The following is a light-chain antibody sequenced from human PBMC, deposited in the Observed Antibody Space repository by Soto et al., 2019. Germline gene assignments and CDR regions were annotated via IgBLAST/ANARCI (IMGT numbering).Light chain of an antibody. Sequence: EIVMTQSPATLSVSPGERVTFSCRATQSVTSHLAWYQQRPGQAPRILIYDAFTRATGIPARFSGSGSGTEFTLTINSLQFEDFAVYYCQQYHKWPLTFGGGTKVEIK. CDR3: QQYHKWPLT. J-gene: IGKJ4*01. CDR1: QSVTSH. V-gene: IGKV3-15*01. CDR2: DAF.